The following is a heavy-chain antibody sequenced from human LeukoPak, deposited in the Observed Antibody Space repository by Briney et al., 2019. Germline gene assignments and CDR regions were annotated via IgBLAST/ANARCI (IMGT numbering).Heavy chain of an antibody. J-gene: IGHJ4*02. CDR2: ISPSGGST. V-gene: IGHV1-46*01. D-gene: IGHD3-9*01. CDR1: GYTFTSNY. CDR3: ARGSRPVYNLLTGKRYFDY. Sequence: GSVKVSCKAFGYTFTSNYMHWVRQAPGQGPEWMGVISPSGGSTTYAQKFQGRLTMTRDMSTSTVYMELSSLRSEDTAVYYCARGSRPVYNLLTGKRYFDYWGQGTLLTVSS.